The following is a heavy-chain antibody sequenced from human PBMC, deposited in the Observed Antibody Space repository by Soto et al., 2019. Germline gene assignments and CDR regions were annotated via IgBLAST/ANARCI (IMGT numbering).Heavy chain of an antibody. CDR2: ISGSGGST. V-gene: IGHV3-23*01. D-gene: IGHD3-9*01. CDR3: AKDLDHDILTGYQYNWFDP. CDR1: GFTCSSYA. J-gene: IGHJ5*02. Sequence: GGSLRLSCAASGFTCSSYAMSWVRQAPGKGLEWVSAISGSGGSTYYADSVKGRFTISRDNSKNTLYLQMNSLRAKDTDVYYCAKDLDHDILTGYQYNWFDPWGQGTLVTVSS.